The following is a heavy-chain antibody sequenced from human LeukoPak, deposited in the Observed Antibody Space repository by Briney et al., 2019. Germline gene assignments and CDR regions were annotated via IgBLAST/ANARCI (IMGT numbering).Heavy chain of an antibody. CDR2: IRYDGSNK. Sequence: GGSLRLSCAASGFTFSSYGMHWVRQAPGKGLEWVAFIRYDGSNKYCADSVKGRFTISRDNSKNTLYLQMNSLRAEDTAVYYCASKYCSSTSCYRYYYYMDVWGKGTTVTVSS. V-gene: IGHV3-30*02. J-gene: IGHJ6*03. CDR1: GFTFSSYG. CDR3: ASKYCSSTSCYRYYYYMDV. D-gene: IGHD2-2*01.